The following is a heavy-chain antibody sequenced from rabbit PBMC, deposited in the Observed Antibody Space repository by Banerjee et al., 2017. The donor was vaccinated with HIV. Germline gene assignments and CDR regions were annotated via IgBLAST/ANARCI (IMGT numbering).Heavy chain of an antibody. J-gene: IGHJ4*01. Sequence: QEQLEESGGGLVKPGASLTLTCTASGFSFSSGYYMCWVRQAPGKGLEWIACIYAGGSGRTYYATWVNGRFTISRDNAQNTVDLQMNSLTAADTATYFCAREGAGSSYYFDLWGPGTLVTVS. CDR2: IYAGGSGRT. CDR1: GFSFSSGYY. CDR3: AREGAGSSYYFDL. V-gene: IGHV1S45*01. D-gene: IGHD8-1*01.